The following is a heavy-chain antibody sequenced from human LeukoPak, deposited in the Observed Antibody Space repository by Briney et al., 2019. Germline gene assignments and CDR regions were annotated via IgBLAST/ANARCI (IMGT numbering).Heavy chain of an antibody. D-gene: IGHD3-10*01. Sequence: PGGSLRLSCAASGFTVSSNYMSWVRQAPGKGLVWVSRINSDGSSTSYADSVKGRFTISRDNAKNTLYLQMNSLRAEDTAVYYCARCYGSGYYYYYYYMDVWGKGTTVTISS. CDR2: INSDGSST. CDR3: ARCYGSGYYYYYYYMDV. J-gene: IGHJ6*03. V-gene: IGHV3-74*01. CDR1: GFTVSSNY.